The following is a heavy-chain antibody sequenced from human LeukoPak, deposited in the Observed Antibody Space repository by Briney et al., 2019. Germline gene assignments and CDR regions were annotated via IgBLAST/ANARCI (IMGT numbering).Heavy chain of an antibody. CDR3: ARERRLELPDYGVDV. D-gene: IGHD1-7*01. CDR1: GGSISSGDYY. J-gene: IGHJ6*02. Sequence: SETLSLTCTVSGGSISSGDYYWSWIRQPPGKGLEWIGYIYYSGSTYYNPSLKSRVTISVDTSKNQFSLKLSSVTAADTAVYYCARERRLELPDYGVDVWGQGTTVTVSS. V-gene: IGHV4-30-4*01. CDR2: IYYSGST.